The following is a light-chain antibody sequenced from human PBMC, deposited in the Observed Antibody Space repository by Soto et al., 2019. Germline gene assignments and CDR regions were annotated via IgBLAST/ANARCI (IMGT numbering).Light chain of an antibody. CDR1: ESISRH. CDR3: HQTYSTLSLT. Sequence: DIQMTQSPSSLSASVGDRVTITCRASESISRHLNWYQQKPGKAPKILIYAASSLQNGVPSRFRGRRSGTDFTLNITNLQPEDFATYSYHQTYSTLSLTFGQGTRLDI. V-gene: IGKV1-39*01. CDR2: AAS. J-gene: IGKJ5*01.